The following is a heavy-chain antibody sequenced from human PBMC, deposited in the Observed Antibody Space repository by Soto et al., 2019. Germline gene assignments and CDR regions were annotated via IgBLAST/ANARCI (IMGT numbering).Heavy chain of an antibody. CDR2: VHYSGST. V-gene: IGHV4-31*03. D-gene: IGHD6-13*01. Sequence: SETLSLTCTYSGDSISGGLYYWSWIRHHPGRGLEWIGHVHYSGSTYYNPSLKSRVTISVDTSKNQFSLKLSSVTAADTAVYKCARAQGSIGWFDPWGQGTPVTVS. J-gene: IGHJ5*02. CDR1: GDSISGGLYY. CDR3: ARAQGSIGWFDP.